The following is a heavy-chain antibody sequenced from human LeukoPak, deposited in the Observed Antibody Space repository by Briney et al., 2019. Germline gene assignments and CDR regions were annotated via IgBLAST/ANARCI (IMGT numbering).Heavy chain of an antibody. CDR3: ARGSGYSYGP. Sequence: AGSLSLSCPVYGFTFSVYYMSWFRPPPGRGMEWVSYISSSGTTIYYADSVKGRFTISRDNAKNSLYLQMNSLRAEDTAVYYCARGSGYSYGPWGQGTLVTVSS. CDR1: GFTFSVYY. D-gene: IGHD5-18*01. CDR2: ISSSGTTI. V-gene: IGHV3-11*01. J-gene: IGHJ5*02.